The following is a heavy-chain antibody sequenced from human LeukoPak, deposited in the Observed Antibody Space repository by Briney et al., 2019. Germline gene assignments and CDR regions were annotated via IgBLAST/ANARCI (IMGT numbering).Heavy chain of an antibody. V-gene: IGHV1-18*01. D-gene: IGHD3-22*01. Sequence: ASVTVSCKASGYTFASYGINWVRQAPGQGLEWMGWISVYNGHTNYAQKLQGRVTMTTDTSTSTAYMELRSLRSDDTAVYFCARDLSSGDSSGSYFYYYGMDVWGQGTTVTVSS. J-gene: IGHJ6*02. CDR3: ARDLSSGDSSGSYFYYYGMDV. CDR2: ISVYNGHT. CDR1: GYTFASYG.